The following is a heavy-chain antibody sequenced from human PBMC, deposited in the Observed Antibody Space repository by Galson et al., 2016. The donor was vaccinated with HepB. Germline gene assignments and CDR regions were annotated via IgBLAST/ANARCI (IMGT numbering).Heavy chain of an antibody. J-gene: IGHJ4*02. D-gene: IGHD2-21*02. V-gene: IGHV3-23*02. CDR2: ISADAFEK. CDR1: GFTLGNYA. Sequence: SLRLSCAASGFTLGNYAMAWVRQAPGKGLEWVSSISADAFEKHYSPSLQSRVTVSVDTSKNQFSLELRSMTAADTAIYYCARGVTGTPYFDFWGQGALVTVSS. CDR3: ARGVTGTPYFDF.